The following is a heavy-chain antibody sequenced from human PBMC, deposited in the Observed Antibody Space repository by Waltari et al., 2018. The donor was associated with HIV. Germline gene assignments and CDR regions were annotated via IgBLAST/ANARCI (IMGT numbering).Heavy chain of an antibody. CDR1: GFTFSSFW. J-gene: IGHJ5*02. V-gene: IGHV3-74*01. Sequence: EVQLVESGGGLVQPGGSLRLSCGASGFTFSSFWMHWVRQTPGKGLVWVSRINGDGSSTSYADSVKGRFTISRDNAKNTLYLQMNSLGVEDTAVYYCARDRDPLGYSGGFDPWGQGTLVTVSS. CDR3: ARDRDPLGYSGGFDP. D-gene: IGHD5-18*01. CDR2: INGDGSST.